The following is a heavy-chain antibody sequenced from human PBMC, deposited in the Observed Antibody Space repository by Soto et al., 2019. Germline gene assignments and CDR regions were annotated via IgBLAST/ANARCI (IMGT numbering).Heavy chain of an antibody. CDR2: IYYSGSI. CDR1: GGSISSGDYY. CDR3: ARAGLEWSYNWFDR. Sequence: QVQLQESGPGLVKPSQTLSLTCTVSGGSISSGDYYWSWIRQPPGKGLEWIGYIYYSGSIYYNPSVKSRVTIWVDTSKNQFSLKLSSVSAADTAVYYCARAGLEWSYNWFDRWGQGTLVTVSS. D-gene: IGHD3-3*01. V-gene: IGHV4-30-4*01. J-gene: IGHJ5*02.